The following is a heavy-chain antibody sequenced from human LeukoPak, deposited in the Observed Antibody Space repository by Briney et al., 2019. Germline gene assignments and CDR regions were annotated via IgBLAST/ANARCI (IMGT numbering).Heavy chain of an antibody. CDR1: GLAFSAYK. J-gene: IGHJ4*02. Sequence: GGSLRLSCAASGLAFSAYKMHWVRHAPRKGLVWVSRISTDGYTTDYADFVQGRLTASRDNTKNTGSLEMDSLRAEDTAVYYCVVGGSPGYWGQGTLVTVSS. V-gene: IGHV3-74*01. CDR2: ISTDGYTT. D-gene: IGHD2-15*01. CDR3: VVGGSPGY.